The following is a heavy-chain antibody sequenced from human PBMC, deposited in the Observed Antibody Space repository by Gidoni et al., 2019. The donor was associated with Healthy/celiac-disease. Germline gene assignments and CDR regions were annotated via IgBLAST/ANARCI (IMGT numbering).Heavy chain of an antibody. V-gene: IGHV3-11*06. D-gene: IGHD2-2*01. CDR3: AREGLVVPAAKDAFDI. J-gene: IGHJ3*02. CDR2: ISSSSSYT. CDR1: VFTFSAYY. Sequence: QVQLVESGGGLVKPGGSLRLSCAASVFTFSAYYMSWIRQAPGKGLEWVSYISSSSSYTNYADSVKGRFTISRDNAKNSLYLQMNSLRAEDTAVYYCAREGLVVPAAKDAFDIWGQGTMVTVSS.